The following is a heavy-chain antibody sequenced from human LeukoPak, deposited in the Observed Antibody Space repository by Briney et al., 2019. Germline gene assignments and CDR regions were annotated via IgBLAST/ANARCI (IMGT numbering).Heavy chain of an antibody. V-gene: IGHV3-21*01. CDR2: ISSSSSYI. CDR3: ASPVYSSSLVYYYYYMDV. CDR1: GFTFSSYS. J-gene: IGHJ6*03. D-gene: IGHD6-6*01. Sequence: GGSLRLSCAASGFTFSSYSMNWVRQAPGKGLEWVSSISSSSSYIYYADSVKGRFTISRDNAKNSLYLQMNSLRAEDTAVYYCASPVYSSSLVYYYYYMDVWGKGTTVTVSS.